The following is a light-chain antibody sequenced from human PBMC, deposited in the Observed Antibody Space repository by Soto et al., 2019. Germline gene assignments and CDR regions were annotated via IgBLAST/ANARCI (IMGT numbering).Light chain of an antibody. V-gene: IGKV3-20*01. CDR3: HQYGTSPWT. CDR1: ETVTSDY. Sequence: EVVLTQSPGTLYLSPGERATLSCRASETVTSDYLAWYQQKPGQAPRLLFYGASRRAAGIPDRFSGSGSGTDFTLIISRLEPEPFVVYYCHQYGTSPWTFGQGTKVDIK. J-gene: IGKJ1*01. CDR2: GAS.